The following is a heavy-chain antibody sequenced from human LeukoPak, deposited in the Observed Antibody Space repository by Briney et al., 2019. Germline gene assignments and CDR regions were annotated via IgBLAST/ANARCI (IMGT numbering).Heavy chain of an antibody. V-gene: IGHV4-34*01. CDR2: INHRGSP. CDR3: ARSLYPRDAFDI. Sequence: SETLSLTCAVYGGSFSGYYWSWIRQPPGKGLEWIGEINHRGSPNYNPSLKSRATISVDTSKNQFSLRLSSVTAADTAVYFCARSLYPRDAFDIWGPGTMVTVSS. J-gene: IGHJ3*02. D-gene: IGHD3-16*01. CDR1: GGSFSGYY.